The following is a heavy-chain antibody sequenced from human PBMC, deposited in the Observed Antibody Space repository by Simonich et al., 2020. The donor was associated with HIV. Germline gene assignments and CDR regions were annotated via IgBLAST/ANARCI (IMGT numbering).Heavy chain of an antibody. Sequence: QVQLQQWGAGLLKPSETLSLTCAVYGGSFSGYYWSWIRQPPGKGLEWIGEINHSRSTNYNPSLKSRVTISVDTSKNQFSLKLSSVTAADTAVYYCARRHPTTVTTPYFDYCGQGTLVTVSS. V-gene: IGHV4-34*01. CDR3: ARRHPTTVTTPYFDY. CDR2: INHSRST. D-gene: IGHD4-17*01. CDR1: GGSFSGYY. J-gene: IGHJ4*02.